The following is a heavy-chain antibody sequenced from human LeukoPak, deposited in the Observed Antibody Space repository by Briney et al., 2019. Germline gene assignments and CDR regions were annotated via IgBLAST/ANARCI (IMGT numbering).Heavy chain of an antibody. V-gene: IGHV3-48*03. CDR3: ARDANVDTAMASYFDY. CDR1: GFTFSSYE. D-gene: IGHD5-18*01. J-gene: IGHJ4*02. Sequence: PGGSLRLSCAASGFTFSSYEMNWVRQAPGKGLEWVSYISSSGSAIYYADSVKGRFTISRDNAKNSLYLQMNSLRAEDTAVYYCARDANVDTAMASYFDYWGQGTLVTVSS. CDR2: ISSSGSAI.